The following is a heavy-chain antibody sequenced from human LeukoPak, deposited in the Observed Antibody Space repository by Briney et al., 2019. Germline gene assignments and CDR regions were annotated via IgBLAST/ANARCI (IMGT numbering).Heavy chain of an antibody. CDR2: IYYSGSI. CDR1: GGSMNLYY. CDR3: ARGGVSSRSSQFHFDS. D-gene: IGHD6-6*01. V-gene: IGHV4-59*01. J-gene: IGHJ4*02. Sequence: SETLSLTCTVSGGSMNLYYWTWIRQPPGKGLEWIGLIYYSGSINYHPSLESRVTISVDTSKNQFSLRLNSVTAADTAVYYCARGGVSSRSSQFHFDSWGQGVLVTVSS.